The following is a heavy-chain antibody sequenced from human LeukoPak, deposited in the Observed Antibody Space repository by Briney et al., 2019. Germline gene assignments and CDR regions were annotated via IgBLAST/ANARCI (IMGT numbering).Heavy chain of an antibody. V-gene: IGHV3-73*01. D-gene: IGHD1-26*01. Sequence: GGSLRLSCAASGFTFSGSAMHWVRQASGKGLEWVGRIRSKANSYATAYAASVKGRFTISRDDSKNTLYLQMNSLKTEDTAVYYCTTAHSGSYYFGPDYWGQGTLVTVSS. CDR3: TTAHSGSYYFGPDY. CDR2: IRSKANSYAT. CDR1: GFTFSGSA. J-gene: IGHJ4*02.